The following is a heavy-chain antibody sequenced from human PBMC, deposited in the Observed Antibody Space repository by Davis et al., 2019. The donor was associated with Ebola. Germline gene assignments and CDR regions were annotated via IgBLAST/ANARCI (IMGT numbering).Heavy chain of an antibody. D-gene: IGHD5-18*01. CDR3: ARPERGSIQGRGDDAFDI. Sequence: ASVKVSCKASGYTFTGYYMHWVRQAPGQGLEWMGRINPNSGGTNYAQKFQGRVTITRDTSASTAYMELNSLRSEDTAVYYCARPERGSIQGRGDDAFDIWGQGTMVTVSS. CDR1: GYTFTGYY. J-gene: IGHJ3*02. V-gene: IGHV1-2*06. CDR2: INPNSGGT.